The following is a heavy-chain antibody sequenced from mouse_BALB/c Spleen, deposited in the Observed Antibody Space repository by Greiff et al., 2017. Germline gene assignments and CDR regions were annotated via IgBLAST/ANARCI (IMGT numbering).Heavy chain of an antibody. Sequence: VQLQQSGPELVKPGASVKMSCKASGYTFTSYVMHWVKQKPGQGLEWIGYINPHNDGTKYNEKFKGKATLTTDKSSSTAYMQLSRLTSEDSAVYFCARSYDYWYFDVWGAGTTVTVSS. V-gene: IGHV1-14*01. CDR2: INPHNDGT. D-gene: IGHD2-3*01. CDR3: ARSYDYWYFDV. CDR1: GYTFTSYV. J-gene: IGHJ1*01.